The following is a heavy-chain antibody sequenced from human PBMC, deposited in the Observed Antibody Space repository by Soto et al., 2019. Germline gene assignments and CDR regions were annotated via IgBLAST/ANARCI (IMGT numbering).Heavy chain of an antibody. CDR3: AAEQPLGYCISTSCTGDYYYGMDV. V-gene: IGHV1-2*04. D-gene: IGHD2-2*01. CDR2: INPNSGGT. CDR1: GYTFTGYY. J-gene: IGHJ6*02. Sequence: ASVKVSCKASGYTFTGYYMHWVRQAPGQGLEWMGWINPNSGGTNYAQKFQGWVTMTRDTSTSTAYMELSSLRSEDTAVYYCAAEQPLGYCISTSCTGDYYYGMDVWGQGTTVTVSS.